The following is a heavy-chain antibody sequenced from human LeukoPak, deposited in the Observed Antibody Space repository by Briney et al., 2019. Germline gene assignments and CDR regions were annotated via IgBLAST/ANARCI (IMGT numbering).Heavy chain of an antibody. CDR3: ARWAEGSGWYFSGNFFDY. Sequence: ASVKVSCKASGYTFTHYAMNWVRQAPGQGLEWTGWINTNTGNPTYAQGFTGRFVFSLDTSVSTAYLQISSLKAEDTAVYFCARWAEGSGWYFSGNFFDYWGQGTLVTVSS. J-gene: IGHJ4*02. CDR1: GYTFTHYA. CDR2: INTNTGNP. D-gene: IGHD6-19*01. V-gene: IGHV7-4-1*02.